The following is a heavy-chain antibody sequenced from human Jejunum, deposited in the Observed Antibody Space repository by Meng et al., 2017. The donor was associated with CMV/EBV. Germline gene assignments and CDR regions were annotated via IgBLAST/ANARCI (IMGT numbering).Heavy chain of an antibody. CDR3: AREAGPGIVVTTAASYFDQ. D-gene: IGHD2-2*01. V-gene: IGHV3-21*01. Sequence: YNMDWVRQAPGTGPEWVSFISGSSNYIFYAESMKGRFTISRDNAKNSLYLQMNSLRDEDTAVYYCAREAGPGIVVTTAASYFDQWGQGTLVTVSS. J-gene: IGHJ4*02. CDR2: ISGSSNYI. CDR1: YN.